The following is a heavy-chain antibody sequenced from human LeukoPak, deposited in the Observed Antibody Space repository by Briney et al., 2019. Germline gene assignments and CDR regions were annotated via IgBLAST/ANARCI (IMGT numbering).Heavy chain of an antibody. Sequence: GGALRLSCAASGFTFSSYGMHWVCQAPGKGLEWVAVISYDGSNKYYADSVKGRFTISRDNSKNTLYLQMNSLRAEDTAVYYCALHQEGAAAGNGYWGQGTLVTVSS. J-gene: IGHJ4*02. CDR1: GFTFSSYG. CDR2: ISYDGSNK. D-gene: IGHD6-13*01. CDR3: ALHQEGAAAGNGY. V-gene: IGHV3-30*03.